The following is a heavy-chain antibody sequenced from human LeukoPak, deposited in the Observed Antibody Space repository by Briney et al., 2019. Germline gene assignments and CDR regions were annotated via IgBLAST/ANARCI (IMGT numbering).Heavy chain of an antibody. D-gene: IGHD2-8*01. J-gene: IGHJ4*02. V-gene: IGHV3-7*01. CDR3: ARGSGWCDY. CDR1: GFTFSNYW. CDR2: IKEDGSEK. Sequence: GGSLRLSCAASGFTFSNYWMSWVRQAPGKGLEWVANIKEDGSEKYYVDSVKGRFTISRDNAKNSVYLQMNSLRAEESAVYYCARGSGWCDYWGQGTLVTVSS.